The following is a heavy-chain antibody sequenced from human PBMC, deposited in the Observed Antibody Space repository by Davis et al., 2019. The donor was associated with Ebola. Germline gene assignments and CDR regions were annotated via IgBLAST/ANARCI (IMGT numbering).Heavy chain of an antibody. J-gene: IGHJ4*02. V-gene: IGHV6-1*01. CDR2: TYYYRSKWYI. D-gene: IGHD5-12*01. CDR1: GGSVSGNNGA. Sequence: HSQTLSLTCAISGGSVSGNNGAWYWIRQSPSRGLEWLGRTYYYRSKWYIDYAESVRGRIIINPDTSKNQLSLQVNSVTPEDTAVYYCARGWLRSKFDYWGRGTLVTVSS. CDR3: ARGWLRSKFDY.